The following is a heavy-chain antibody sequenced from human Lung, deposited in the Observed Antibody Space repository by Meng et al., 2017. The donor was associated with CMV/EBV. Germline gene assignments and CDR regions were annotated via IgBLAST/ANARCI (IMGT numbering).Heavy chain of an antibody. CDR3: ARDGTLSPYYYYYGMDV. CDR2: INQDGNEE. J-gene: IGHJ6*02. CDR1: GFTFSSYW. V-gene: IGHV3-7*01. Sequence: GGSXRLXCAASGFTFSSYWMSWVRQAPGKGLEWVANINQDGNEEYYVDSLKGRFTISRDNAKNSLYLQMTSLRAEDTAVYYCARDGTLSPYYYYYGMDVLXQGTXVTVSS.